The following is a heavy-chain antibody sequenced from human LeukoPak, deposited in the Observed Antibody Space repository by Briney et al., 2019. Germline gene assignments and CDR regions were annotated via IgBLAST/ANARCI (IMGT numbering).Heavy chain of an antibody. D-gene: IGHD3-3*01. CDR1: GGTFSSYA. CDR3: AREAPTTIFGVVNWFDP. V-gene: IGHV1-69*04. Sequence: GASVNVSCKASGGTFSSYAISWVRQAPGQGLEWMGRIIPILGIANYAQKFQGRVTITANKSTSTAYMELSSLRSEDTAVYYCAREAPTTIFGVVNWFDPWGQGTLVTVSS. J-gene: IGHJ5*02. CDR2: IIPILGIA.